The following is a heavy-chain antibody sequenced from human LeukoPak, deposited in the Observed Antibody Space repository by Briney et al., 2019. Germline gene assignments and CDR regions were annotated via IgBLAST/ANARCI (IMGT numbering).Heavy chain of an antibody. CDR1: GYTFTGYY. V-gene: IGHV1-2*02. CDR2: INPNSGGT. D-gene: IGHD3-10*01. Sequence: ASVKVSCTASGYTFTGYYMHWVRQAPGQGLKWMGWINPNSGGTNYAQKFQGRVTMTRDTSISTAYMELSSLRSEDTAVYYCARDLGESGYYGSINWFDPWGQGTLVTVSS. CDR3: ARDLGESGYYGSINWFDP. J-gene: IGHJ5*02.